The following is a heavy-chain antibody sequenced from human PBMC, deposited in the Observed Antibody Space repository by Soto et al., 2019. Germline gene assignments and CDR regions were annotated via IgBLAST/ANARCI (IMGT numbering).Heavy chain of an antibody. CDR2: TYFRSKWYN. Sequence: SQTLSLTCAISGDSVSSNTASWNWIRQSPSRGLEWLGRTYFRSKWYNDYAVSVKSRIIINQDTSNNQFSLQLNSMTPEDTAVYFCAKGDNLGPKTGYAFDPWGQGIMVTAPQ. CDR1: GDSVSSNTAS. V-gene: IGHV6-1*01. CDR3: AKGDNLGPKTGYAFDP. J-gene: IGHJ5*02. D-gene: IGHD5-12*01.